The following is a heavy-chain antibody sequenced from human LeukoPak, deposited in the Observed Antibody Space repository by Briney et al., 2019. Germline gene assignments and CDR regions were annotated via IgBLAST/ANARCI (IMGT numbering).Heavy chain of an antibody. D-gene: IGHD2-2*01. CDR3: ARVFLDCSSTSCYGAEDY. CDR1: GFTFSSYA. Sequence: GGSLRLSCAASGFTFSSYAMHWVRQAPGKGLEWVAVISYDGSNKYYADSVKGRFTISRDNAKNSLYLQMNSLRAEDTAVYYCARVFLDCSSTSCYGAEDYWGQGTLVTVSS. V-gene: IGHV3-30*04. CDR2: ISYDGSNK. J-gene: IGHJ4*02.